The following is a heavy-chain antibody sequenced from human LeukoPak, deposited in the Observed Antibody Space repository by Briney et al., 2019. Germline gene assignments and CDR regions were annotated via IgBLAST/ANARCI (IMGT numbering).Heavy chain of an antibody. CDR3: AKDLRGWELRDHAFDI. CDR1: GFTFSSYG. Sequence: GGSLRLSCAASGFTFSSYGMHWGRQAPGKGLEWVAVISYDGSNKYYADSVKGRFTISRDNSKNTLYLQMNSLRAEDTAVYYCAKDLRGWELRDHAFDIWGQGTMVTVSS. D-gene: IGHD1-26*01. J-gene: IGHJ3*02. CDR2: ISYDGSNK. V-gene: IGHV3-30*18.